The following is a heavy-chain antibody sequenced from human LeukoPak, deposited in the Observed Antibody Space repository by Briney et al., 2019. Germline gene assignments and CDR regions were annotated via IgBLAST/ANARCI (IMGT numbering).Heavy chain of an antibody. Sequence: ASVEVSCKASGYTFTSYYMHWVRQAPGQGLEWMGIINPSGGSTSYAQKFQGRVTMTRDTSTSTVYMELSSLRSEDTAVYYCARDQPRNWPFDYWGQGTLVTVSS. CDR2: INPSGGST. V-gene: IGHV1-46*01. J-gene: IGHJ4*02. CDR3: ARDQPRNWPFDY. CDR1: GYTFTSYY. D-gene: IGHD1-1*01.